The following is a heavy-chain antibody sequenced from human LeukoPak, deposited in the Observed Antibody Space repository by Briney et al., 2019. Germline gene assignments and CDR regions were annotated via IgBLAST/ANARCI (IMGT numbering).Heavy chain of an antibody. Sequence: PGGSLRLSCAASGFTFSSYAMSWVRQPPGKGLEWIGSINYYGKTYYNPSVKSRVTISVDTSKNQFSLMVRSVTAADTAVYYCGRSAGFVHFDHWGQGTLVTVTS. CDR2: INYYGKT. V-gene: IGHV4-38-2*01. CDR1: GFTFSSYA. D-gene: IGHD3-16*01. J-gene: IGHJ4*02. CDR3: GRSAGFVHFDH.